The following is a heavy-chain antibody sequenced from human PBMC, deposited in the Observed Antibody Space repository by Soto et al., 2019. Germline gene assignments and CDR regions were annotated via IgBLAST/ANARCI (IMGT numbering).Heavy chain of an antibody. V-gene: IGHV3-30*18. J-gene: IGHJ4*02. CDR1: GFTFSSYG. CDR2: ISYDGSNK. Sequence: GGSLRLSCAASGFTFSSYGMHWVRQAPGKGLEWVAVISYDGSNKYYADSVKGRFTISRDNSKNTLYLQMNSLRAEDTAVYYCAKDPLRRGYSYGYSPFHWGQGTLVTVSS. CDR3: AKDPLRRGYSYGYSPFH. D-gene: IGHD5-18*01.